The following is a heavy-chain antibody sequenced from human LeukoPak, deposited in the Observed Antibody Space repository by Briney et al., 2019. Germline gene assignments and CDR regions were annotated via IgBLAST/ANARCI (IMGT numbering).Heavy chain of an antibody. CDR2: INHSGST. CDR1: GGSFSGYY. CDR3: ARVPLWFGELSSAYNDY. Sequence: PSETLSLTCAVYGGSFSGYYWSWIRQPPGKGLEWIGEINHSGSTKYNPSPKSRVTISVDTSKNQFSLKLSSVTAADTAVYYCARVPLWFGELSSAYNDYWGQGTLVTVSS. D-gene: IGHD3-10*01. J-gene: IGHJ4*02. V-gene: IGHV4-34*01.